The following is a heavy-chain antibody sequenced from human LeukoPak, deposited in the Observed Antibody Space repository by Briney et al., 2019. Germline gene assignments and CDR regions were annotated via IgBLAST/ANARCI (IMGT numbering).Heavy chain of an antibody. D-gene: IGHD2-15*01. V-gene: IGHV7-4-1*02. J-gene: IGHJ4*02. Sequence: GASVKVSCKASGYTSTNYPMNWVRQAPGQGLEWMGWINTNTGNPTYAQGFTERFVFSWDTSVNTAYLQINSLKPEDTAVYFCAKDTYCSGGRCYSRVGYWGQGTVVTVSS. CDR1: GYTSTNYP. CDR3: AKDTYCSGGRCYSRVGY. CDR2: INTNTGNP.